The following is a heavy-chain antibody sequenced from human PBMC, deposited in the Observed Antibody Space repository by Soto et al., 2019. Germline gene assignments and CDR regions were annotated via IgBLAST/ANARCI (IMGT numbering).Heavy chain of an antibody. CDR2: IIPIFGTA. CDR1: GGTFSSYA. CDR3: ASDDSGSYYLGCLVY. V-gene: IGHV1-69*01. J-gene: IGHJ4*02. Sequence: QVQLVQSGAEVQKPGSSVKVSCKASGGTFSSYAISWVRQAPGQGLEWMGGIIPIFGTANYAQKFQGRVTITADESTSTAYMELSSLRSEDTAVYYCASDDSGSYYLGCLVYWGQGTLVTVSS. D-gene: IGHD1-26*01.